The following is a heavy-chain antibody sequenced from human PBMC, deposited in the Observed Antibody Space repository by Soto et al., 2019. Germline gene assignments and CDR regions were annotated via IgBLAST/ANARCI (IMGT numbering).Heavy chain of an antibody. D-gene: IGHD3-10*01. CDR1: GYTFTSYG. CDR3: ARELSGMSMVRGVDY. J-gene: IGHJ4*02. V-gene: IGHV1-18*01. Sequence: QVQLVQSGAEVKKPGASVKVSCKASGYTFTSYGISWVRQAPGQGLEWMGWISAYNGNTNYAQKLQGRVTMXXYXSXXTAYMGLRRLGSEDTAVYYCARELSGMSMVRGVDYWGQGTLVTVSS. CDR2: ISAYNGNT.